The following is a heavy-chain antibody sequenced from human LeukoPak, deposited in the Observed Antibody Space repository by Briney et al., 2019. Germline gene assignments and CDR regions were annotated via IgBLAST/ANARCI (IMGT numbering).Heavy chain of an antibody. CDR3: AKDRLIAVAGTVGYYFDY. CDR1: GFTFSNYA. J-gene: IGHJ4*02. D-gene: IGHD6-19*01. CDR2: ISGSGGST. Sequence: GGSLRLSCAASGFTFSNYAMNWVRQAPGKGLQWVSGISGSGGSTYYADSVKGRFTISRDNSKNTLYLQMSSLRAEDTAVYYCAKDRLIAVAGTVGYYFDYWGQGTLVTVSS. V-gene: IGHV3-23*01.